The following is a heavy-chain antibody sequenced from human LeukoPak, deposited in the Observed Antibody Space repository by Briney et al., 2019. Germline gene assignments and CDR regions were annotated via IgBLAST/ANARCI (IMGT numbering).Heavy chain of an antibody. J-gene: IGHJ5*02. D-gene: IGHD6-13*01. V-gene: IGHV4-39*01. Sequence: PSETLSLTCTVSGGSISSYSYFWDWIRQPPGRGLERIGTIYYSGSTYSNPSLKSRVTISVDTSKNQLSLKLGSVTAADTAVYYCARRISQQLAWFDPWGQGTLVTVSS. CDR2: IYYSGST. CDR1: GGSISSYSYF. CDR3: ARRISQQLAWFDP.